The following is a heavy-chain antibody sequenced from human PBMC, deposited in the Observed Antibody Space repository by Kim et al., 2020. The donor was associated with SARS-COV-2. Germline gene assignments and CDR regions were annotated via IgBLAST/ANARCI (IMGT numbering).Heavy chain of an antibody. D-gene: IGHD5-18*01. Sequence: SETLSLTCTVSGGSISSSSYYWGWIRQPPGKGLEWIGSIYYSGSTYYNPSLKSRVTISVDTSKNQFSLKLSSVTAADTAVYYFARLSDTANWFDPWGQGTLVTVSS. CDR3: ARLSDTANWFDP. CDR2: IYYSGST. J-gene: IGHJ5*02. V-gene: IGHV4-39*01. CDR1: GGSISSSSYY.